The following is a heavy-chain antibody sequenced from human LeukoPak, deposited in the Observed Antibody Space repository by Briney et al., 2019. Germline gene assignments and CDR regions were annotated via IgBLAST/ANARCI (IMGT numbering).Heavy chain of an antibody. CDR1: GYSFTSYW. J-gene: IGHJ4*02. CDR2: IYPGNSDT. V-gene: IGHV5-51*01. Sequence: GESLKISCKGSGYSFTSYWIGWVRQTPGKGLEWMGIIYPGNSDTRYSPSFQGQVTISADKSVSTAYLQWSSLKASDTAMYYCAASGYSGYDDFDYWGQGTLVTVSS. CDR3: AASGYSGYDDFDY. D-gene: IGHD5-12*01.